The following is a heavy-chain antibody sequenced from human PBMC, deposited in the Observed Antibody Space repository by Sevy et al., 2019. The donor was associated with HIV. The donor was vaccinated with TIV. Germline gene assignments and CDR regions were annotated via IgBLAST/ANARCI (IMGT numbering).Heavy chain of an antibody. V-gene: IGHV1-2*02. D-gene: IGHD3-3*01. J-gene: IGHJ3*02. CDR2: INPNSGDT. Sequence: ASVKVSCKASGYSFTVYYMHWVRQAPGQGLEWMGWINPNSGDTHYAQRFQGRVTMTTDTSISTAYMELSRLRSDDTALYYCARSITIFGVAPVGIWGQGTTVTVSS. CDR1: GYSFTVYY. CDR3: ARSITIFGVAPVGI.